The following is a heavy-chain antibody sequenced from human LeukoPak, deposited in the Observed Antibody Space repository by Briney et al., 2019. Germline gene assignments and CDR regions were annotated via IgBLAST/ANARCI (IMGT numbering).Heavy chain of an antibody. J-gene: IGHJ4*02. Sequence: GASVKVSCKTSGYTFTGHYIHWVRQAPGQGLEWMGRINPSTSATNYAQKFQGRVTMTRDTSITTAYMELSRLRSDDTAVYYCARESSYYSDSSGYYLHFDYWGQGTLLTVSS. D-gene: IGHD3-22*01. CDR3: ARESSYYSDSSGYYLHFDY. V-gene: IGHV1-2*06. CDR2: INPSTSAT. CDR1: GYTFTGHY.